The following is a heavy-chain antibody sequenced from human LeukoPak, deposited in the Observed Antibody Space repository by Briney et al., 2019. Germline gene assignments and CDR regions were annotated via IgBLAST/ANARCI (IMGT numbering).Heavy chain of an antibody. Sequence: PGGSLRLSCAASGFTFCDYSKNWVRQAPGKGLEWVSWITGSSDTIFYADSVKGRFTISRDNAKNSLYLQMSSLRDDDTAMYYSSSESKFWGQGTLVIVSS. CDR2: ITGSSDTI. V-gene: IGHV3-48*02. CDR3: SSESKF. CDR1: GFTFCDYS. J-gene: IGHJ4*02. D-gene: IGHD3-22*01.